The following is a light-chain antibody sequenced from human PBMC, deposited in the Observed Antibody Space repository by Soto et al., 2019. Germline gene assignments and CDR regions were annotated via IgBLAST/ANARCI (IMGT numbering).Light chain of an antibody. J-gene: IGKJ2*01. V-gene: IGKV3-20*01. Sequence: EIVLTQSPGTLSLSPGERATLSCRASQSLSSSYVVWYQQKPGQAPRLLIYAASRRATGIPDRFSGSGSAMEYTLTISRLEPEDFAVYYCQQQGTFGQGTKLEIK. CDR3: QQQGT. CDR1: QSLSSSY. CDR2: AAS.